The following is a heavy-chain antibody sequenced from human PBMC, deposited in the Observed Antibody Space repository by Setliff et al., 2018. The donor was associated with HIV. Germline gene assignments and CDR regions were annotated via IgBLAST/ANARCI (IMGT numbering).Heavy chain of an antibody. CDR2: VFHSGSA. V-gene: IGHV4-4*02. CDR1: GGPLNSRNW. CDR3: ARDHVFGSRTGFDP. D-gene: IGHD3-10*01. Sequence: PSETLSLTCAVSGGPLNSRNWWSWVRQPPGKGLEWIGEVFHSGSANSNASLRSRVMISVDTSKSQFSLKLSAVTAADTAVYYCARDHVFGSRTGFDPWGPGILVTVSS. J-gene: IGHJ5*02.